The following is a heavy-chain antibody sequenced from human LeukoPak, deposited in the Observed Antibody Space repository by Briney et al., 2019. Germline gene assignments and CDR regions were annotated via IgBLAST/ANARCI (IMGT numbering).Heavy chain of an antibody. CDR2: INPNSGGT. D-gene: IGHD6-19*01. J-gene: IGHJ6*02. Sequence: ASVKVSCKASGYTFTGYYMHWVRQAPGQGLEWMGRINPNSGGTNYAQKFQSRVTMTRDTSISTAYMELSRLRSDDTAVYYCARARDPQWLVRNYYYYYGMDVWGQGTTVTVSS. CDR1: GYTFTGYY. CDR3: ARARDPQWLVRNYYYYYGMDV. V-gene: IGHV1-2*06.